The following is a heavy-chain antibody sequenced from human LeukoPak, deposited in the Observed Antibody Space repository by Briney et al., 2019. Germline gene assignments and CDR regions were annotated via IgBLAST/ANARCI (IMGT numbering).Heavy chain of an antibody. CDR3: ARVHFDFWSGYYLDY. D-gene: IGHD3-3*01. CDR1: GGSISSYY. J-gene: IGHJ4*02. Sequence: SETLSLTCTVSGGSISSYYWSWIRQPPGKGLEWIGYIYYSGSTNYNPSLKSRVTISVDTSKNQFSLKLSSVTAADTAVYYCARVHFDFWSGYYLDYWGQGTLVIVSS. CDR2: IYYSGST. V-gene: IGHV4-59*01.